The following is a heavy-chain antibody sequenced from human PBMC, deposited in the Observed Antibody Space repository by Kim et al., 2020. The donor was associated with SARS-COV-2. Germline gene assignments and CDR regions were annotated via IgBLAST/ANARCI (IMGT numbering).Heavy chain of an antibody. J-gene: IGHJ4*02. Sequence: SETLSLTCAVYGGSFSGYYWSWIRQPPGKGLEWIGEISHSGSTNYNPSLKSRVTISVDTSKNQFSLKVRSVTAADTALYYCERGIRRPGARGIFDSWGQGDLVTVSS. CDR3: ERGIRRPGARGIFDS. D-gene: IGHD2-2*01. CDR2: ISHSGST. CDR1: GGSFSGYY. V-gene: IGHV4-34*01.